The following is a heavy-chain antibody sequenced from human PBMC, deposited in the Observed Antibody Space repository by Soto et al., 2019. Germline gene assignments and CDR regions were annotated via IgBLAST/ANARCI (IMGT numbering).Heavy chain of an antibody. CDR1: GGTFSSYA. V-gene: IGHV1-69*06. J-gene: IGHJ4*02. D-gene: IGHD5-18*01. CDR3: ARMKFRGYSYGDEIDY. CDR2: IIPIFGTA. Sequence: QVQLVQAGAEVKKPGSSVKVSCKASGGTFSSYAISWVRQAPGQGLEWRGGIIPIFGTANYAQKFQGRVTITADKSTSTAYMELSSLRSEDTAVYYCARMKFRGYSYGDEIDYWGQGTLVTVSS.